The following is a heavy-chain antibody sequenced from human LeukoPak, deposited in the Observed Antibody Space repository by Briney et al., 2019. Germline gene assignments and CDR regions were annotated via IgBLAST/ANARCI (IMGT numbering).Heavy chain of an antibody. CDR3: ARDQGDLYSSGWYLRPFDY. D-gene: IGHD6-19*01. CDR2: IKQDGSEK. Sequence: GGSLRLSCAASGFSFSSYWMSWVRQAPGKGLEWVANIKQDGSEKYYVDSVKGRFTISRDNSKNTLYLQMNSLRAEDTAVYYCARDQGDLYSSGWYLRPFDYWGQGTLVTVSS. V-gene: IGHV3-7*01. J-gene: IGHJ4*02. CDR1: GFSFSSYW.